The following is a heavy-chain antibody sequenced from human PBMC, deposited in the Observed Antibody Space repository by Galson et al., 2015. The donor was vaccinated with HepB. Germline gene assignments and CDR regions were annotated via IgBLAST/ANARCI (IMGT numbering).Heavy chain of an antibody. Sequence: SVKVSCKASGYTFTSYSVHWVRQAPGQGLEWMGIINPSGGNTNYAQKFQGRVTMTRDTSTSTAYMELSSLRSEDTAIYYCARKGSSTWYNWLDPWSQGTLVTVSP. J-gene: IGHJ5*02. V-gene: IGHV1-46*01. CDR3: ARKGSSTWYNWLDP. CDR1: GYTFTSYS. D-gene: IGHD6-13*01. CDR2: INPSGGNT.